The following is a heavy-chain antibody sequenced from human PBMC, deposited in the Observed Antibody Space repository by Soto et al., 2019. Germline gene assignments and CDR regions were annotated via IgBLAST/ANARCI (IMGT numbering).Heavy chain of an antibody. V-gene: IGHV3-23*01. D-gene: IGHD3-22*01. J-gene: IGHJ5*02. CDR1: GFTFSSYV. CDR3: DKVRYYGSSGHNCFDP. Sequence: PGGSLRLSCAVSGFTFSSYVMSWVRQAPGKGLEWVSAISGSGGSTYYADSVKGRFTISRDNSKNTLYLQMNSLRADDTAVYYCDKVRYYGSSGHNCFDPWGQGTLVTVSS. CDR2: ISGSGGST.